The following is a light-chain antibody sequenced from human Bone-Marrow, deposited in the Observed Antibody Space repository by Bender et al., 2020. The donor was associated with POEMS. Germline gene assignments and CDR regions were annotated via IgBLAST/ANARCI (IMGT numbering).Light chain of an antibody. CDR3: TSYAGRSAFV. CDR1: SSDVGGYNL. CDR2: EDT. J-gene: IGLJ3*02. Sequence: QSALTQPASASGSPGQSITISCTGTSSDVGGYNLVSWYQQHPGKAPKLLIYEDTKRPSGVSNRISASKSGNTASLTISGLQAEDESDYYCTSYAGRSAFVFGGGTRLTVL. V-gene: IGLV2-23*02.